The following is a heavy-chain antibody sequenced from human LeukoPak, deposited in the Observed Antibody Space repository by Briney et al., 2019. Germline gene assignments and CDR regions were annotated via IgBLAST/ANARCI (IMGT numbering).Heavy chain of an antibody. Sequence: SETLSLTCAVYGGSFSGYYWSWIRQPPGKGLEWLGEINHSGSTNYNPSLKSRVTISVDTSKSQFSLKLSSVTAADTAVYYCARGGGCSGGSCYCPWGQGTLVTVSS. J-gene: IGHJ5*02. CDR3: ARGGGCSGGSCYCP. CDR1: GGSFSGYY. CDR2: INHSGST. D-gene: IGHD2-15*01. V-gene: IGHV4-34*01.